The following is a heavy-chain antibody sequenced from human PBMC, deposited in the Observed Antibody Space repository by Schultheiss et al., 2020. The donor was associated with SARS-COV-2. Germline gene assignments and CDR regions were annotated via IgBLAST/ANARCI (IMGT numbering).Heavy chain of an antibody. CDR2: IYYSGST. CDR3: ARPAASGTDDY. J-gene: IGHJ4*02. CDR1: GGSISSYY. Sequence: SETLSLTCTVSGGSISSYYWSWIRQPAGKGLEWIGYIYYSGSTSYNPSLKSRVTISVDTSKNQFSLKLSSVTAADTAVYYCARPAASGTDDYWGQGTLVTVSS. V-gene: IGHV4-59*08. D-gene: IGHD1-14*01.